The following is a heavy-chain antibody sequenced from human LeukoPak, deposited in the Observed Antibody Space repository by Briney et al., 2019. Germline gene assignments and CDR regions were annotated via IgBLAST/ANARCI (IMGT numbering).Heavy chain of an antibody. J-gene: IGHJ4*02. V-gene: IGHV3-48*01. Sequence: GGSLRLSCAASGFTFSSYTMNWVRQASGKGLEWVSYISSRSTTIYYAGSVKGRFTISRDNDKNSLYLQMNSLRVEDTAVYYCARGLIDWGQGTLVTVSS. CDR2: ISSRSTTI. CDR1: GFTFSSYT. CDR3: ARGLID.